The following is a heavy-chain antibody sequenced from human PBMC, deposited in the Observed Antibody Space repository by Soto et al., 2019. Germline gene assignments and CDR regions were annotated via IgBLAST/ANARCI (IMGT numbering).Heavy chain of an antibody. CDR1: GGSISSGGYY. CDR3: PTGGGSYYATANFDY. D-gene: IGHD1-26*01. J-gene: IGHJ4*02. Sequence: SETLSLTCAVSGGSISSGGYYWRWIRQHPGKGLEWIGYIYYSGSTYYNPSLKSRVTISVDTSKNQFPLKLSSVTAAETAVYYCPTGGGSYYATANFDYWGQGTLVTVSP. V-gene: IGHV4-31*11. CDR2: IYYSGST.